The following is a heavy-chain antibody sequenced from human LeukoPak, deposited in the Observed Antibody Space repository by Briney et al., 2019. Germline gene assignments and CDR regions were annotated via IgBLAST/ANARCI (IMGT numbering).Heavy chain of an antibody. Sequence: SETLSLTCTVSGGSISSYYWSWIRQPPGKGLEWIGYIYYSGSTNYNPSLKSRVTISVDTSKNQFSLKLSSVTAADTAAYYCARGYSYGFGGFIDYWGQGTLVTVSS. CDR3: ARGYSYGFGGFIDY. V-gene: IGHV4-59*01. CDR1: GGSISSYY. D-gene: IGHD5-18*01. J-gene: IGHJ4*02. CDR2: IYYSGST.